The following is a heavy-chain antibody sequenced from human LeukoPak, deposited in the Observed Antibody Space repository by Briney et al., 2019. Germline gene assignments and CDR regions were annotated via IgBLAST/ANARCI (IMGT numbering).Heavy chain of an antibody. CDR1: GGSISSSSYY. CDR3: ARAFVVPAAISLGHWFDP. CDR2: IYYSGST. J-gene: IGHJ5*02. V-gene: IGHV4-39*01. D-gene: IGHD2-2*02. Sequence: PSETLSLTCTVSGGSISSSSYYRGWIRQPPGKGLEWIGSIYYSGSTYYNPSLKSRVTISVDTSKNQFSLKLSSVTAADTAVYYCARAFVVPAAISLGHWFDPWGQGTLVTVSS.